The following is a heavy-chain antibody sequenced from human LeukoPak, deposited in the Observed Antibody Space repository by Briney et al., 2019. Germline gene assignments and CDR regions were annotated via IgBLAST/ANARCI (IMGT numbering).Heavy chain of an antibody. D-gene: IGHD5-24*01. CDR1: GDFITAYY. V-gene: IGHV4-59*01. CDR3: ARLYLPATRFDY. CDR2: VYYSGST. Sequence: KTSETLSLTRTVSGDFITAYYWSWIRQPPGKGLEWIGYVYYSGSTEYNPPLRSRVTISLERSKHQFSLKLTSVTAADTAVYYCARLYLPATRFDYWGQGTLVTVSS. J-gene: IGHJ4*02.